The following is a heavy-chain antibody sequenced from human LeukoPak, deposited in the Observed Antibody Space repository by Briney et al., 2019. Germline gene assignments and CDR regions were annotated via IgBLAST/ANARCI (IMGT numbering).Heavy chain of an antibody. Sequence: SETLSLTCTVSGGSISSAYWNWIRQPPGKGPEWIGYVFHSGSTSHNPSLESRITMSLDTSKNRFSLKLASMPAADAAVYYCARGHPDTLDTFDIWGQGTLVIVSS. V-gene: IGHV4-59*01. J-gene: IGHJ3*02. CDR2: VFHSGST. CDR1: GGSISSAY. CDR3: ARGHPDTLDTFDI. D-gene: IGHD2-2*02.